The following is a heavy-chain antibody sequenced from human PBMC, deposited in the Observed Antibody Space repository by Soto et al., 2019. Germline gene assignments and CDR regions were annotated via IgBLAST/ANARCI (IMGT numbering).Heavy chain of an antibody. V-gene: IGHV3-23*01. J-gene: IGHJ4*02. D-gene: IGHD2-15*01. CDR3: AKDDRIEFDGGGSPGAIAF. CDR2: ISGSGRGT. CDR1: GFSFGSFA. Sequence: GGSLRLSCSASGFSFGSFAMSWVRQAPGKGLEWVSCISGSGRGTYYADSVRGRFTISRDNSKSTLYLQMDSLGAEDTAVYYCAKDDRIEFDGGGSPGAIAFWGQGSLVTVSS.